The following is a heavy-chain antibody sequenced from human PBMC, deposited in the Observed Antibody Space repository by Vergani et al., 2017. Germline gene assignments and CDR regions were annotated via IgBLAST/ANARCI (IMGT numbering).Heavy chain of an antibody. J-gene: IGHJ4*02. D-gene: IGHD1-1*01. CDR3: GRGSDNSN. V-gene: IGHV3-23*01. CDR1: GFTLSSHA. CDR2: IKNTGDST. Sequence: EVQLLQSEGAVVQPGGSLRLSCVASGFTLSSHAMSWVRQGHGQGLEWVSSIKNTGDSTHYADSVKGRFTISRDNSKNTLYLQMNSLRVEDTAVYYCGRGSDNSNWGQGTLVTVSS.